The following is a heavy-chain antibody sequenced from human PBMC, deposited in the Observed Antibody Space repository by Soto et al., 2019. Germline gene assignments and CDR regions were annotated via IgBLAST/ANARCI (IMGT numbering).Heavy chain of an antibody. CDR3: ARTRGYDYVWGSYRQVYGMDV. V-gene: IGHV4-34*01. CDR1: VRSGSGYY. J-gene: IGHJ6*02. CDR2: INHSGST. Sequence: NPSETLSLTGAVYVRSGSGYYGSWIRQPPGKGLEWIGEINHSGSTNYNPSLKSRVTISVDTSKNQFSLKLSSVTAADTAVYYCARTRGYDYVWGSYRQVYGMDVWGQGTTVTVSS. D-gene: IGHD3-16*02.